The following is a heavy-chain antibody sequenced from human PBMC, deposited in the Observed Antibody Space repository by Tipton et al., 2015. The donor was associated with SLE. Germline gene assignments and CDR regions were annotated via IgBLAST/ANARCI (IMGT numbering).Heavy chain of an antibody. CDR1: GGSISSGSHYW. CDR3: ARGIDPTSSRISDY. Sequence: SLRLSCTVSGGSISSGSHYWMHWIRQAPGKGLVWVSRTNEDGTITSYEDSVKGRFTISRDNAKNILYLQMSSLRVEDTALYYCARGIDPTSSRISDYWGQGTLLSVSS. J-gene: IGHJ4*02. V-gene: IGHV3-74*01. CDR2: TNEDGTIT. D-gene: IGHD2-2*01.